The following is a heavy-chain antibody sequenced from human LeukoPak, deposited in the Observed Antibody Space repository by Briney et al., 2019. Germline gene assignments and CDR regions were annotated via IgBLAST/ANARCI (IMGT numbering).Heavy chain of an antibody. CDR3: AKPTHFNWFDP. J-gene: IGHJ5*02. CDR1: GFTFSSYW. Sequence: GGSLRLSCAASGFTFSSYWMSWVRQAPGKGREWVANIKQDGSEKYYVDSVKGRFTISRDNAKNSLYLQMNSLRAEDTAVYYCAKPTHFNWFDPWGQGTLVTVSS. D-gene: IGHD3-3*02. CDR2: IKQDGSEK. V-gene: IGHV3-7*01.